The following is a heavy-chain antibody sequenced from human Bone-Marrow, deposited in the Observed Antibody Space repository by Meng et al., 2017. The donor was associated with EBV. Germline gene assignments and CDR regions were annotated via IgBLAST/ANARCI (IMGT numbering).Heavy chain of an antibody. CDR1: GFTFSSYS. CDR2: ISSSSSYI. J-gene: IGHJ4*02. V-gene: IGHV3-21*01. Sequence: EVQLVESGGXLVKPGGSLRLSCAASGFTFSSYSMNWVRQAPGKGLEWVSSISSSSSYIYYADSVKGRFTISRDNAKNSLYLQMNSLRAEDTAVYYCARDDGNYYDGEYYFDYGGQGTLVTVSS. D-gene: IGHD3-22*01. CDR3: ARDDGNYYDGEYYFDY.